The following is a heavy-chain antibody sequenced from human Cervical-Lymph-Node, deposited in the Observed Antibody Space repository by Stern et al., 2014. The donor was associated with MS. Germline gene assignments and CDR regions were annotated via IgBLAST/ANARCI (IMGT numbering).Heavy chain of an antibody. J-gene: IGHJ6*02. V-gene: IGHV1-69*01. CDR3: ANGRDDYQYYGMDV. CDR2: IIPIFGTP. CDR1: GGTFSNYV. Sequence: QVQLGQSGAEVKKPGSSVKVSCKASGGTFSNYVISWVRQAPGQGLEWMGGIIPIFGTPNFAQKFQDRVSITADESTITAYMELMRLRSEDTAVYYCANGRDDYQYYGMDVWGQGTTVTVSS. D-gene: IGHD2-21*02.